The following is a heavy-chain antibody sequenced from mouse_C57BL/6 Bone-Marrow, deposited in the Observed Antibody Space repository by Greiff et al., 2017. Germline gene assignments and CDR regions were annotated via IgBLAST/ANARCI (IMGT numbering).Heavy chain of an antibody. CDR3: SEYSAVYYYAWGGPYWYFDV. V-gene: IGHV1-87*01. J-gene: IGHJ1*03. CDR2: GQGLEWIG. Sequence: QVQLQQSGPELARPWASVKISCQAFYTFSRRVHFAIRDTNYWMQWVKHRPGQGLEWIGASYPGNGDTSYNQKFKGKATLTADKSSSTAYMQLSSLTSEYSAVYYYAWGGPYWYFDVWGTGTTVTVSS. CDR1: YTFSRRVH.